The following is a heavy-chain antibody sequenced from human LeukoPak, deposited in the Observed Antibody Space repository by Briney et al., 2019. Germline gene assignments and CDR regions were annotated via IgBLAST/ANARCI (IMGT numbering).Heavy chain of an antibody. J-gene: IGHJ4*02. CDR2: ISSGGRTI. D-gene: IGHD6-6*01. V-gene: IGHV3-11*04. CDR1: GFTFSDYY. CDR3: ATIFTELVLFDY. Sequence: GGSLRLSCAASGFTFSDYYMSWLRQAPGQGLEWVSYISSGGRTIYYADSVKGRFTMSRDNAKNSLYLQMNSLRAEDTAVYYCATIFTELVLFDYWGQGTLVTVSS.